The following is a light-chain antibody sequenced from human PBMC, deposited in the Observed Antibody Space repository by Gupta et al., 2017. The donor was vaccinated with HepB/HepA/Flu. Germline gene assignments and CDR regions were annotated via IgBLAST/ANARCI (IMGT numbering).Light chain of an antibody. CDR1: SSNIGAGYD. Sequence: QSVLTQPPSVSGAPGQRVTISCTGSSSNIGAGYDVHWYQQLPRTAPKLLIYGNSNRPSGVPDRFSGSKSGTSASLAITGLQAEDEADYYCQSYDSSLSGYVFGTGNKVTVL. CDR3: QSYDSSLSGYV. CDR2: GNS. J-gene: IGLJ1*01. V-gene: IGLV1-40*01.